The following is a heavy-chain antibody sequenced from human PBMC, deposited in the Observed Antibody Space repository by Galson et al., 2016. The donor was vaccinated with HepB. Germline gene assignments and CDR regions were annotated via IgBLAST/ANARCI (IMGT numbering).Heavy chain of an antibody. Sequence: QSGAEVKKPGESLRVSCKGSGYNFTSYWINWVRQEPGKGLEWVGRIDPDDSYSNYNPSIQGHVTISADKSTTTAYLQWSSPKASDTAMYYCARLSSTYFDYWGQGTLVTVSS. CDR2: IDPDDSYS. V-gene: IGHV5-10-1*01. CDR3: ARLSSTYFDY. CDR1: GYNFTSYW. J-gene: IGHJ4*02.